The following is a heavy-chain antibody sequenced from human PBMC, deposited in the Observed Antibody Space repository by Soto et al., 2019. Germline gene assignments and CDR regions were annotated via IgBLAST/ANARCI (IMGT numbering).Heavy chain of an antibody. D-gene: IGHD2-21*02. J-gene: IGHJ4*02. CDR2: ISHYNGNT. CDR1: GYPITDYG. V-gene: IGHV1-18*01. Sequence: QVQMVQSGAEVKKPGASVNVSCKSSGYPITDYGITWVRQAPGQGLEWMGWISHYNGNTNYAQKYQGRVTMTTDTSTSTAYMELTNLRSDDTATYYCARGTVTAAEYWGQGNLVTVSS. CDR3: ARGTVTAAEY.